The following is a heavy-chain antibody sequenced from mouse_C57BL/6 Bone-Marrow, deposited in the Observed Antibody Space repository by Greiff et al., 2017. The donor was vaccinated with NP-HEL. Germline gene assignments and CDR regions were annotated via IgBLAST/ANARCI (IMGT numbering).Heavy chain of an antibody. Sequence: VQLQQPGTELVKPGASVKLSCKASVYTFTSYWLHWVKQRPGQGLEWIGNINPSNGGTNYNEKFKSKATLTVDKSSSTAYMQLSSLTSEDSAVYYCAREAPITTVYFDYWGQGTTLTVSS. J-gene: IGHJ2*01. CDR1: VYTFTSYW. CDR3: AREAPITTVYFDY. V-gene: IGHV1-53*01. CDR2: INPSNGGT. D-gene: IGHD1-1*01.